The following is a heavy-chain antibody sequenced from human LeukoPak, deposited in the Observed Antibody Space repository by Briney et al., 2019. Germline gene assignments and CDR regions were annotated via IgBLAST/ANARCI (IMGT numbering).Heavy chain of an antibody. Sequence: SGGSLRLSCAASGFTFDDYAMPWVRQAPGKGLEWVSGISWNSGSIGYADSVKGRFTISRDNAKNSLHLQMNSLRAEDTALYYCAKADDEAAAGIGPPFDYWGQGTLVTVSS. V-gene: IGHV3-9*01. CDR1: GFTFDDYA. CDR2: ISWNSGSI. D-gene: IGHD6-13*01. CDR3: AKADDEAAAGIGPPFDY. J-gene: IGHJ4*02.